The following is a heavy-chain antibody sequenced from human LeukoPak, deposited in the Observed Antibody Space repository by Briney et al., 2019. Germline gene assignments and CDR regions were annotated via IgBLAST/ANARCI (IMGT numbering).Heavy chain of an antibody. D-gene: IGHD2-15*01. J-gene: IGHJ4*02. Sequence: SETLSLTCAVYGGSFSGYYWSWIRQPPGKGLEWIGEINHSGSTNYNPSLKSRVTISVDTSKNQFSLKLSTVTAADTAVYYCARGRVVAATFFDYWGQGTLVTVSS. CDR2: INHSGST. CDR1: GGSFSGYY. V-gene: IGHV4-34*01. CDR3: ARGRVVAATFFDY.